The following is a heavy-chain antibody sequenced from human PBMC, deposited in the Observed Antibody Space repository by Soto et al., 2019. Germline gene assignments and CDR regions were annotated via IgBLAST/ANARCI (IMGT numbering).Heavy chain of an antibody. D-gene: IGHD3-10*01. Sequence: SETLSLTCTVSGGSISSYYWSWIRQPPGKGLEWSGYIYYSGSTNYNPSLKSRVTISVDTSKNQISLKLSSVTAADTAVYYCARLGDNGSGIYYFFDKWGQGTLVTVSS. CDR2: IYYSGST. V-gene: IGHV4-59*08. J-gene: IGHJ4*02. CDR1: GGSISSYY. CDR3: ARLGDNGSGIYYFFDK.